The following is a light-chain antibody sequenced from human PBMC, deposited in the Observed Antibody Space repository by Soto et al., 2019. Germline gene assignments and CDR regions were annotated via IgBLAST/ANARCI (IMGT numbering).Light chain of an antibody. Sequence: DTQMTQSPSSLSASVGDRVTITCRASQSISSYLNWYQQKPGKAPKLLIYAASSLQSGVPSRFSGSGSGTDFTLTISSLQPEDFATYYCQQSYSTLGTFGGGTKVDIK. CDR3: QQSYSTLGT. CDR1: QSISSY. V-gene: IGKV1-39*01. CDR2: AAS. J-gene: IGKJ4*01.